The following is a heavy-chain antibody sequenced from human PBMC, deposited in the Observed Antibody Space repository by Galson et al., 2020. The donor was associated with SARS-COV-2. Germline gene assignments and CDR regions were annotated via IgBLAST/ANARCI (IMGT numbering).Heavy chain of an antibody. CDR2: ISGSGGST. Sequence: GESLKISCAASGFTFSSYAMSWVRQAPGKGLEWVSAISGSGGSTYYADSVKGRFTISRDNSKNTLYLQMNSLRAEDTAGYYCAKNFMIVVVNPAFDYWGQGTLVTVSS. V-gene: IGHV3-23*01. CDR3: AKNFMIVVVNPAFDY. CDR1: GFTFSSYA. D-gene: IGHD3-22*01. J-gene: IGHJ4*02.